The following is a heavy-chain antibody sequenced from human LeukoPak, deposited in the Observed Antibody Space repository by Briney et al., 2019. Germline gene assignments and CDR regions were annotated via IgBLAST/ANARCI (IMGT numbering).Heavy chain of an antibody. CDR3: ARGPGDLVVVAATHNWLDP. D-gene: IGHD2-15*01. CDR1: GGSFSGYY. CDR2: INHSGST. Sequence: SETLSLTCAVYGGSFSGYYWSWIRQPPGKGLEWIGEINHSGSTNYNPSLKSRVTISVDTSKNQFSLKLSSVTAADTAVYYCARGPGDLVVVAATHNWLDPWGQGTLVTVSS. V-gene: IGHV4-34*01. J-gene: IGHJ5*02.